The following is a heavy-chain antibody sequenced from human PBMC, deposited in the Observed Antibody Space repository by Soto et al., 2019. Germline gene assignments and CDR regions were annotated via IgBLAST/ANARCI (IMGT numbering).Heavy chain of an antibody. D-gene: IGHD5-12*01. Sequence: QITLKATGPTLVKPTQTLTLTCTFSGFSLSTSGVGVGWIRQPPGKALEWLALIYWDDDKRYSPSLKSRLTITKGSSKTQVVLTMTSMDPVDTATYYCPHVYGGYANFDYWGHGTLVTVSS. V-gene: IGHV2-5*02. CDR2: IYWDDDK. J-gene: IGHJ4*01. CDR1: GFSLSTSGVG. CDR3: PHVYGGYANFDY.